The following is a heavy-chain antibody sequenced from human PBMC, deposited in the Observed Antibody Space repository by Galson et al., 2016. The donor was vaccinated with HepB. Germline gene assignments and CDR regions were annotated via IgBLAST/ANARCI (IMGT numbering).Heavy chain of an antibody. CDR2: MSGGGGTT. CDR3: AKAPSGWSYYFDY. CDR1: GLTFSSYG. J-gene: IGHJ4*02. D-gene: IGHD6-19*01. V-gene: IGHV3-23*01. Sequence: LRLSCAASGLTFSSYGMSWVRQAPGKGLEWVSTMSGGGGTTYYADSVKGRFTISRDNSRNTVFLQMNSLTAEDTAVYYCAKAPSGWSYYFDYWGQEILVTVSS.